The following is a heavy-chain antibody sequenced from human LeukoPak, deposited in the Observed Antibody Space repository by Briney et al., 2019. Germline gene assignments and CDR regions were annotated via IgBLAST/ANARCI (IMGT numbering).Heavy chain of an antibody. CDR2: INPNSGGT. CDR3: ARVLGSPVGWFDY. D-gene: IGHD2-15*01. J-gene: IGHJ4*02. Sequence: ASVKVSCKASGYTFTGYHMHCVRQAPGQGLEWMGWINPNSGGTNYAQKFQGRVTMTRDTSISTAYMELSRLRSDDTAVYYCARVLGSPVGWFDYWGQGTLVTVSS. V-gene: IGHV1-2*02. CDR1: GYTFTGYH.